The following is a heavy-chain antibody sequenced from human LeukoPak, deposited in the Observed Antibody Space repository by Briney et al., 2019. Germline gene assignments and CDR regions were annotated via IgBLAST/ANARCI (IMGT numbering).Heavy chain of an antibody. V-gene: IGHV4-59*01. CDR1: GGSISSYY. J-gene: IGHJ5*02. CDR3: ARETVPAITYSSGFGWFDP. D-gene: IGHD6-19*01. CDR2: IYYSGST. Sequence: SETLFLTCTVSGGSISSYYWSWIRQPPGKGLEWIGYIYYSGSTNYNPPLKSRVTISVDTSKNQFSLKLSSVTAADTAVYYCARETVPAITYSSGFGWFDPWGQGTLVTVSS.